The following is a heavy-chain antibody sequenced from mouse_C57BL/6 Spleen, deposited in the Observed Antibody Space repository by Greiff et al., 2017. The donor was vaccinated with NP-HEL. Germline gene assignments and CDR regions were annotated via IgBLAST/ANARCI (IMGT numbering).Heavy chain of an antibody. D-gene: IGHD1-1*01. Sequence: VQLQQPGAELVKPGASVKLSCKASGYTFTSYWMHWVKQRPGQGIVWLGMIHPNSGSTHYNEKFKSKATLTVDKSSSTAYMQLSSLISEDSAVYYCARVGTTVGGEAWFAYWGQGTLVTVSA. V-gene: IGHV1-64*01. J-gene: IGHJ3*01. CDR1: GYTFTSYW. CDR2: IHPNSGST. CDR3: ARVGTTVGGEAWFAY.